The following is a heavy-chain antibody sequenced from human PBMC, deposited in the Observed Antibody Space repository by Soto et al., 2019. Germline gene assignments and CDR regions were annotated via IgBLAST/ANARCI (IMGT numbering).Heavy chain of an antibody. CDR3: ARLVRGGNRYGYVDH. Sequence: QVQLVESGGGLVEPGGSLRLSCAASGFSFSDYYMTWIRQAPGKGLEWISYISSGAITIYYADTVKGRFTISRDNAKNSPWLQMNSLRAEDTAVFYCARLVRGGNRYGYVDHWGQGTLVTVSS. J-gene: IGHJ4*02. D-gene: IGHD5-18*01. V-gene: IGHV3-11*01. CDR1: GFSFSDYY. CDR2: ISSGAITI.